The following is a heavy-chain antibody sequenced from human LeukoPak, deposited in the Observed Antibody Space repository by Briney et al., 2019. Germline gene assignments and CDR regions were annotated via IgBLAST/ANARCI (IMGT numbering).Heavy chain of an antibody. J-gene: IGHJ4*02. Sequence: ASVKVSCKASGYAFTGYYIYWVRQVPGQGLEWMGWINPNSGGTNYAQTFQGRVTMTRDTSISTAYMELSSLRSDDTAVYYCAREGHTSGFSDSWGQGTLVTVSS. CDR3: AREGHTSGFSDS. CDR1: GYAFTGYY. CDR2: INPNSGGT. V-gene: IGHV1-2*02. D-gene: IGHD3-22*01.